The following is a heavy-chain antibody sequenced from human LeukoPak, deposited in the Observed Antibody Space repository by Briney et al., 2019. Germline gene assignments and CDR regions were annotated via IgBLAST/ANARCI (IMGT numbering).Heavy chain of an antibody. Sequence: PSETLSLTCTVSGGSISSYYWSWIRQPPGKGLEWIGYIYYSGSTNYNPSLKSRVTISVDTSKNQFSLKLSSVTAADTAVYYCASTYYGDRPYYYYGMDVWGQGTTVTVSS. D-gene: IGHD4-17*01. CDR1: GGSISSYY. J-gene: IGHJ6*02. CDR3: ASTYYGDRPYYYYGMDV. V-gene: IGHV4-59*08. CDR2: IYYSGST.